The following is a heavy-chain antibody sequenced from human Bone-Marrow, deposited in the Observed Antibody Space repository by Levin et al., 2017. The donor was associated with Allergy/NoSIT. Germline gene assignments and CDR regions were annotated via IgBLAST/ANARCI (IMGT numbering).Heavy chain of an antibody. CDR1: GGSFSGYY. CDR3: ARGPIAARCSWFDP. V-gene: IGHV4-34*01. Sequence: SQTLSLTCAVYGGSFSGYYWSWIRQPPGKGLEWIGEINHSGSTNYNPSLKSRVTISVDTSKNQFSLKLSSVTAADTAVYYCARGPIAARCSWFDPWGQGTLVTVSS. J-gene: IGHJ5*02. D-gene: IGHD6-6*01. CDR2: INHSGST.